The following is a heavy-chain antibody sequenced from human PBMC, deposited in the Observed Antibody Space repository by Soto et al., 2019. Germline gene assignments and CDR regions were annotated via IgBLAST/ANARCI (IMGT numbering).Heavy chain of an antibody. D-gene: IGHD1-1*01. J-gene: IGHJ4*02. Sequence: GGSLRLSCAASGFTFSSYAMNWVRQAPGKGLEWVSAISGSGGSTYYADSVKGRFTISRDNSKNTLYLEMNSLRAEDTAVYYCAKGRSNGRGNSDCWGQGTLVTVSS. CDR2: ISGSGGST. CDR1: GFTFSSYA. CDR3: AKGRSNGRGNSDC. V-gene: IGHV3-23*01.